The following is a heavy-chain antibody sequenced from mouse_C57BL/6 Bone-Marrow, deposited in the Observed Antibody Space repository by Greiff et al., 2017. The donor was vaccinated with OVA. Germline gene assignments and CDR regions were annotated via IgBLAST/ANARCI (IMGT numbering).Heavy chain of an antibody. D-gene: IGHD2-5*01. CDR2: IYPRSGNT. V-gene: IGHV1-81*01. J-gene: IGHJ1*03. CDR3: ARIYSNYWYFDV. CDR1: GYTFTRYG. Sequence: VQLQQSGAELARPGASVKLSCKASGYTFTRYGISWVKQRTGQGLEWIGEIYPRSGNTYYNEKFKGKATLTADKSSSTAYMELRSLTAEDSAVYVWARIYSNYWYFDVWGTGTTVTVSS.